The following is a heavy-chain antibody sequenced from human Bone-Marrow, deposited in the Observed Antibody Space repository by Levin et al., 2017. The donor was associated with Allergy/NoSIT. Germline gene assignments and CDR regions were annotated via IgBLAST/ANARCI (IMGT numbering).Heavy chain of an antibody. CDR2: IKQDGSEK. CDR3: ARAVYESSGYYQLFDY. CDR1: GFTFSTYW. Sequence: GESLKISCAASGFTFSTYWMNWVRQAPGKGLEWVANIKQDGSEKYYVDSVKGRFTISRDNAKNSLYLQMNSLRADDTAVYYCARAVYESSGYYQLFDYWGQGTLVTVSS. D-gene: IGHD3-22*01. V-gene: IGHV3-7*01. J-gene: IGHJ4*02.